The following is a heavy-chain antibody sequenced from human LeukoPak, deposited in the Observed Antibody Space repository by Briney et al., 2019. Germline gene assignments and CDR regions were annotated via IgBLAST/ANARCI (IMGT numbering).Heavy chain of an antibody. CDR3: ARQVYSSSWYEFDY. CDR1: GYSFTSYW. V-gene: IGHV5-51*01. J-gene: IGHJ4*02. Sequence: GESLKISCKGSGYSFTSYWIGWVRQMPGKGLEWMGIIYPGDSDTRNSPSFQGQVTISADKSISTACLQWSSLKASDTAMYYCARQVYSSSWYEFDYWGQGTLVTVSS. CDR2: IYPGDSDT. D-gene: IGHD6-13*01.